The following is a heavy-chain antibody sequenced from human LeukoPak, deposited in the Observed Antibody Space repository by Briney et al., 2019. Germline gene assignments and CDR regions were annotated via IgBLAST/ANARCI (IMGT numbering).Heavy chain of an antibody. CDR1: GFTVSSNY. V-gene: IGHV3-53*01. CDR3: ARDSSGWSDAFDI. Sequence: PGGSLRLSCAASGFTVSSNYMSWVRQAPGKGLEWVSVIYSGGSTYYADSVKGRLTISRDNSKNTLYLQMNSLRAEDTAVYYCARDSSGWSDAFDIWGQGTMVTVSS. J-gene: IGHJ3*02. D-gene: IGHD6-19*01. CDR2: IYSGGST.